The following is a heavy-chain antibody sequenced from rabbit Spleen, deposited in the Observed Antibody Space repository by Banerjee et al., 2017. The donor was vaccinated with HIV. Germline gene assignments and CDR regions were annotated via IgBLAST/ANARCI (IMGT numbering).Heavy chain of an antibody. J-gene: IGHJ4*01. D-gene: IGHD2-1*01. CDR2: VYGGVIGST. Sequence: QEQLEESGGGLVKPEGSLTLTCTASGFSFSRGYDMCWVRQAPGKGLESIACVYGGVIGSTYYATWAKGRFTISKTSSTTVTLQMTSLTAADTATYFCARGSATMTMVITGFYFNLWGPGTLVTVS. CDR1: GFSFSRGYD. CDR3: ARGSATMTMVITGFYFNL. V-gene: IGHV1S45*01.